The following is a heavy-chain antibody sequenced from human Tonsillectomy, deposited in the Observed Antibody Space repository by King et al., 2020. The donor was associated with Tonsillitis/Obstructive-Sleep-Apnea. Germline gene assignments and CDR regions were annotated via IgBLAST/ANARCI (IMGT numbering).Heavy chain of an antibody. CDR1: GGSISSYY. J-gene: IGHJ3*02. Sequence: VQLQESGPGLVKPSETLSLTCTVSGGSISSYYWSWIRQPPGKGLEWIGYIYYSGSTNYNPSLKSRVTISVDTSKNQFSLKLSSVTAADPAVYYCARMEYRAGNAFYIWGQGTMVTVSS. V-gene: IGHV4-59*01. D-gene: IGHD2/OR15-2a*01. CDR2: IYYSGST. CDR3: ARMEYRAGNAFYI.